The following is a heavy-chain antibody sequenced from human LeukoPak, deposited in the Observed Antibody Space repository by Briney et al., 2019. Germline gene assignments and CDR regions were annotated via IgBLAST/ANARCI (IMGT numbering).Heavy chain of an antibody. J-gene: IGHJ4*02. CDR1: GFTFSSYS. CDR2: ITTSSSYI. V-gene: IGHV3-21*01. D-gene: IGHD5-18*01. Sequence: GGSLRLSCAASGFTFSSYSLNWVRQAPGKGLEWVSSITTSSSYIYYADSVKGRFTISRDNAKNSLYLQMNSLRAEDTAVYYCARDLGGYSYGSHFDYWDQGTLVTVSS. CDR3: ARDLGGYSYGSHFDY.